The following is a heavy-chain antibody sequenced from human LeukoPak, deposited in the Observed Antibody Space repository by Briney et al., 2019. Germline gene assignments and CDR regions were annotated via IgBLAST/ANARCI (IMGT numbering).Heavy chain of an antibody. CDR1: GITFSSYG. D-gene: IGHD3-10*01. CDR2: IWYDGSNK. CDR3: ARAPPRKREYYFDY. V-gene: IGHV3-33*01. Sequence: GGSLRLSCAASGITFSSYGMHWVRQAPGKGLEWVAVIWYDGSNKYYADSVKGRFTISRDNSKNTLYLQMNSLRAEDTAVYYCARAPPRKREYYFDYWGQGTLVTVSS. J-gene: IGHJ4*02.